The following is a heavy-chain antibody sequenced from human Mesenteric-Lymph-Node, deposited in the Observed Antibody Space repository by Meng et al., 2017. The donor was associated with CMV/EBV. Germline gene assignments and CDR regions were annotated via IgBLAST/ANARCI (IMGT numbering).Heavy chain of an antibody. D-gene: IGHD2-2*01. CDR3: ARHVRGDQLLWD. CDR1: GYSFSGYW. V-gene: IGHV5-51*01. J-gene: IGHJ4*02. CDR2: IYPGDSDT. Sequence: CKGAGYSFSGYWIGWVSQMPGKGLEWMGIIYPGDSDTTYSPSFQGKVTISADKSISTAYLQWNSLKASDTAMYYCARHVRGDQLLWDWGQGTLVTVSS.